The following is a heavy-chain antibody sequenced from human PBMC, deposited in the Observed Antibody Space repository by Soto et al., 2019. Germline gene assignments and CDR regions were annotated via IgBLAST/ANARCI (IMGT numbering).Heavy chain of an antibody. CDR2: INHNGGT. CDR1: GGSISGYY. J-gene: IGHJ5*02. V-gene: IGHV4-34*01. Sequence: SETLSLTCTVSGGSISGYYWSWIRQPPGKGLEWIGEINHNGGTNYNPSLRSRVTISVDTSKNQFSLKMSSVTAADTAVFYCARRNDILTGYSNGWFGPWGQGTLVTVSS. D-gene: IGHD3-9*01. CDR3: ARRNDILTGYSNGWFGP.